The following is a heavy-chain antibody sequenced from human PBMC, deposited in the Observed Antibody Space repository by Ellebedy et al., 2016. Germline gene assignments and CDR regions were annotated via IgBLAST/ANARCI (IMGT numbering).Heavy chain of an antibody. D-gene: IGHD3-10*01. CDR2: FYHSGST. Sequence: SETLSLXXAVSDYSITTSYSWGWVRQPPGKGLEWVASFYHSGSTYYNPSLRGRVTISVDTSKKQSSLKLTSVTAADTAMYYCTRSIYYGAGNIYEPVDYWGHGTLVSVSS. J-gene: IGHJ4*01. V-gene: IGHV4-38-2*01. CDR3: TRSIYYGAGNIYEPVDY. CDR1: DYSITTSYS.